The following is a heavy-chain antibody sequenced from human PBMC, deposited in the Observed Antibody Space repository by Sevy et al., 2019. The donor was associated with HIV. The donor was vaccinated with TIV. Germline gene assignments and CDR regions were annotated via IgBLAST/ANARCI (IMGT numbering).Heavy chain of an antibody. J-gene: IGHJ6*02. D-gene: IGHD5-12*01. CDR3: AREGGYTDQGMDV. Sequence: GGSLRLSCAASGFTFSTYDMNWVRQAPGEGVEWISYISSSSSNIYYADSVKGRFTISRDNAKNSLFVQMHSLRAEDTAVYYCAREGGYTDQGMDVWGQGTTVTVSS. CDR2: ISSSSSNI. CDR1: GFTFSTYD. V-gene: IGHV3-48*01.